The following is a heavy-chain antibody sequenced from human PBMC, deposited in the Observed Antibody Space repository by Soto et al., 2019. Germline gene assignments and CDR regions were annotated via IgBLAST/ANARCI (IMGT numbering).Heavy chain of an antibody. V-gene: IGHV1-58*01. J-gene: IGHJ4*02. CDR2: IAVGSGYT. D-gene: IGHD2-8*01. Sequence: SVKVSCKASGFTFTSSAFQWVRQARGQRLEWIGWIAVGSGYTNYAQRFQDRVTLTRDMSTATTYMELSRLTSEDKAIYYCAADATAWQQMVPSDYWGQGTLVTAS. CDR3: AADATAWQQMVPSDY. CDR1: GFTFTSSA.